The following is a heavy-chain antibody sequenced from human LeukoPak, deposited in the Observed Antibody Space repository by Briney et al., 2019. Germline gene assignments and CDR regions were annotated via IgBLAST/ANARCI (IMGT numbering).Heavy chain of an antibody. J-gene: IGHJ4*02. D-gene: IGHD5-24*01. CDR1: GFTFSNYW. Sequence: GGSLRLSCAASGFTFSNYWMHWVRQGPGKGLVWVSRINSDGSSTRYADSVKGRFTISRDNAKNTLYLRMNSLRAEDTAVYYCARDRDGPDYWGQGTLVTVSS. V-gene: IGHV3-74*01. CDR3: ARDRDGPDY. CDR2: INSDGSST.